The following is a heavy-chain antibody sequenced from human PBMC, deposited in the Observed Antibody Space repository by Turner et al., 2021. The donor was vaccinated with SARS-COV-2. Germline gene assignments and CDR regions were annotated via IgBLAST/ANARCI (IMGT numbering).Heavy chain of an antibody. Sequence: QVQLVESGGGVVQPGRSLRLSCTASGFTFTTYAMHWVRQAPGKWLELVAIISNHGTSQFYADSVKGRFSISRDNSKNTVFLKMNSLRAEDTAVYYCARVDSPTKGFYFDYWGQGTLVTVSS. J-gene: IGHJ4*02. CDR3: ARVDSPTKGFYFDY. V-gene: IGHV3-30-3*01. CDR1: GFTFTTYA. D-gene: IGHD3-3*01. CDR2: ISNHGTSQ.